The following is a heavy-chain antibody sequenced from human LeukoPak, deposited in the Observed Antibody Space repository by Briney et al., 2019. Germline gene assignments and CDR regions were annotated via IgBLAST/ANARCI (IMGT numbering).Heavy chain of an antibody. CDR2: ISGSGGST. CDR3: AQRPDSSGYYDY. CDR1: GFTFSSYA. D-gene: IGHD3-22*01. Sequence: PGGSLRLSCAASGFTFSSYAMSWVRQAPGKGLEWVSAISGSGGSTYYADSVKGRFTISRDNSKNTLYLQMNSLGAEDTAVYYCAQRPDSSGYYDYWGQGTLVTVS. J-gene: IGHJ4*02. V-gene: IGHV3-23*01.